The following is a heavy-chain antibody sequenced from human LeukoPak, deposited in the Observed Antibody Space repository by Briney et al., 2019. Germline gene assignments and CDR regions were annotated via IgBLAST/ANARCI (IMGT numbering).Heavy chain of an antibody. CDR2: INPNSGGT. Sequence: ASVKVSCKASEYTFTGHYMHWVRQAPGQGLEWMGWINPNSGGTNYAQKFQGRVTMTTDTSTSTAYMELRSLRSDDTAVYYCARVQFDGSGSLNFDYWGQGTLVTVSS. CDR1: EYTFTGHY. V-gene: IGHV1-2*02. CDR3: ARVQFDGSGSLNFDY. J-gene: IGHJ4*02. D-gene: IGHD3-10*01.